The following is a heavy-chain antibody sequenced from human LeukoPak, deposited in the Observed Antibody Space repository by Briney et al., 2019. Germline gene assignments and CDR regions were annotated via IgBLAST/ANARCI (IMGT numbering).Heavy chain of an antibody. CDR2: IYTSGST. V-gene: IGHV4-4*07. CDR3: ARDNGWDHSFDY. CDR1: GSFSGYY. Sequence: SETLSLTCDGGSFSGYYWSWIRQPAGKGLEWIGRIYTSGSTNYNPSLKSRVTMSVDTSKNQFSLKLSSVTAADTAVYYCARDNGWDHSFDYWGQGTLVTVSS. J-gene: IGHJ4*02. D-gene: IGHD1-26*01.